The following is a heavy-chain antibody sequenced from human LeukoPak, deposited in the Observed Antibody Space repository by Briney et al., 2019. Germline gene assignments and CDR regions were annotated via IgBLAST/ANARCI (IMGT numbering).Heavy chain of an antibody. V-gene: IGHV3-30*16. CDR2: ISYDGANK. J-gene: IGHJ4*02. CDR3: ARGLMNRGAIDY. Sequence: PGGSLRLSCAASGFTFNIYAMEWVRQAPGKGPEWVAFISYDGANKYYADHVKGRFTISRDNSRNTVYLQMNSLRLDDTALYYCARGLMNRGAIDYWGQGTLVTVSS. D-gene: IGHD3-10*01. CDR1: GFTFNIYA.